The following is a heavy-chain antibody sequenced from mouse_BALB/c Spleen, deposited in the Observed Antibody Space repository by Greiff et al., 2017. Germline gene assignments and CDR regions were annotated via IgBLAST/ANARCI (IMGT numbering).Heavy chain of an antibody. D-gene: IGHD1-1*01. CDR1: GFTFSSYA. Sequence: DVKLVESGGGLVQPGGSLKLSCAASGFTFSSYAMSWVRQSPEKRLEWVADISSGGSYTYYPDTVTGRFTISRDNAKNTLYLEMSSLRSEDTAMYYGASDCYGSSWYFDVWGAGTTVTVSS. CDR2: ISSGGSYT. V-gene: IGHV5-9-4*01. CDR3: ASDCYGSSWYFDV. J-gene: IGHJ1*01.